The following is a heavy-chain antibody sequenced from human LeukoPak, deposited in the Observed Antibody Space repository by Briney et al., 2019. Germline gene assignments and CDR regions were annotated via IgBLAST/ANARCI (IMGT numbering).Heavy chain of an antibody. V-gene: IGHV5-51*01. J-gene: IGHJ3*02. CDR2: IYPGDSDN. D-gene: IGHD3-16*01. CDR3: ARQLGNAFDI. CDR1: GYKFTNYW. Sequence: GESLKISCKGSGYKFTNYWIGWVRQMPGKGLEWMGIIYPGDSDNTYSPSFQGQVTISADKSISTAYLQWSSLKASDTAMYYCARQLGNAFDIWGQGTMVTVSS.